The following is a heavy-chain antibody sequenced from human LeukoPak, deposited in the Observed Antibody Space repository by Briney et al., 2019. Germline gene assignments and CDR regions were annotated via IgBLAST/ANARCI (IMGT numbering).Heavy chain of an antibody. D-gene: IGHD3-3*01. CDR1: GGPISSYY. Sequence: SETLSLTCTVSGGPISSYYWSWIRQPPGKGLEWIGYIYYSGSTNYSPSLKSRVTISVDTSKNQFSLKLSSVTAADTAVYYCARGFDFWSGYYSSGAFDIWGQGTMVTVSS. CDR2: IYYSGST. V-gene: IGHV4-59*01. CDR3: ARGFDFWSGYYSSGAFDI. J-gene: IGHJ3*02.